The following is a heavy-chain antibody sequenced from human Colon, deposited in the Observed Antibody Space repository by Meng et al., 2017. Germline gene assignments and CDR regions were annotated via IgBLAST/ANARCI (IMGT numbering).Heavy chain of an antibody. V-gene: IGHV4-4*07. D-gene: IGHD6-19*01. CDR1: GGSMSTYH. J-gene: IGHJ6*02. CDR2: IYNTGST. Sequence: SETLSLTCTVSGGSMSTYHWSWIRQSAGKGLEWLGRIYNTGSTTYNPSLGGRVTMSVDTSKNQVSLRLTSLTAADTAVYYCARGWYNYGLDVWGQGTTVTSP. CDR3: ARGWYNYGLDV.